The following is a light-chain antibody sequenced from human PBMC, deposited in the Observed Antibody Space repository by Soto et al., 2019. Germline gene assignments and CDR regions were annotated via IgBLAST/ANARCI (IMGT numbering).Light chain of an antibody. CDR1: QSVSSSY. J-gene: IGKJ2*01. CDR2: GAS. Sequence: EIVLTQSPGTLSLSPGERATLSCRASQSVSSSYLACYQQKPGQAPRLLIYGASSTATGIPDRFSGSGSGTDFTLTISRLEPDDFALYYCQQYGISPYTFGQGTKLEIK. CDR3: QQYGISPYT. V-gene: IGKV3-20*01.